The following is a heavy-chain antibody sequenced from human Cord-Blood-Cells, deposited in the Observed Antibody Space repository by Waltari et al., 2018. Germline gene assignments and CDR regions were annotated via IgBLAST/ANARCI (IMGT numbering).Heavy chain of an antibody. V-gene: IGHV1-69*08. J-gene: IGHJ2*01. D-gene: IGHD4-17*01. CDR3: AIDNSYGDYGAWYFDL. Sequence: QVQLVQSGAEVKKPGSSVKVSCKASGGTFSSYTISWVRQDPGQGLEWMGRIIPILGIANYSQKFQGRVTITADKSTSTAYMELSSLRSEDTAVYYCAIDNSYGDYGAWYFDLWGRGTLVTVSS. CDR2: IIPILGIA. CDR1: GGTFSSYT.